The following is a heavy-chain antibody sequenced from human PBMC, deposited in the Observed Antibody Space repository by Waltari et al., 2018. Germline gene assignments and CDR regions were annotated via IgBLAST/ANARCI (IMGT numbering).Heavy chain of an antibody. CDR2: IRSKAYGGTT. Sequence: EVQLVESGGGLVQPGRSLRLYCTASGFTFGDYAMSWVRQAPGKGLEWVGLIRSKAYGGTTEYAASVKGRFTISRDDSKSIAYLQMNSLKTEDTAVYYCTRDEYDYDSRYWGQGTLVTVSS. CDR3: TRDEYDYDSRY. D-gene: IGHD3-22*01. V-gene: IGHV3-49*04. J-gene: IGHJ4*02. CDR1: GFTFGDYA.